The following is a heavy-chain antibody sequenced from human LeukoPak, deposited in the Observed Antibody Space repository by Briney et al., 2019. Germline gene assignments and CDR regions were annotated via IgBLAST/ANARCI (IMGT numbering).Heavy chain of an antibody. V-gene: IGHV4-30-2*01. CDR3: AREDDVLLWFGELLPAGSFWFDP. Sequence: SQTLSLTCTVSGGSISSGGHSWSWIRQPPGKGLEWIGYIYHSGSGSTYYNPSLKSRVTISIDKSKNQFSLKLSSVTAADTAVYYCAREDDVLLWFGELLPAGSFWFDPWGQGTLVTVSS. J-gene: IGHJ5*02. CDR1: GGSISSGGHS. D-gene: IGHD3-10*01. CDR2: IYHSGSGST.